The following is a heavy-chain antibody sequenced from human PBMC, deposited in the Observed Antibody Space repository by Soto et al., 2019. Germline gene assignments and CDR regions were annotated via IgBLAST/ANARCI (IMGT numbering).Heavy chain of an antibody. CDR2: ISGSSGST. D-gene: IGHD2-2*01. CDR3: ANDSQGRTTFNCFDP. CDR1: GFTFSSYW. V-gene: IGHV3-23*01. Sequence: GVSLRLSCAASGFTFSSYWMHWVRQAPGKGLEWVSSISGSSGSTYYADSVKGRFIISRDNSKNSLYLQMNSLRAEDTALYYYANDSQGRTTFNCFDPWGQATLVTGSS. J-gene: IGHJ5*02.